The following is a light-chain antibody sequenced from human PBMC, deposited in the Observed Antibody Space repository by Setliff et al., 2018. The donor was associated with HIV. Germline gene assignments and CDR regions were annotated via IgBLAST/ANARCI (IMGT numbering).Light chain of an antibody. CDR1: SSDVGGYMS. J-gene: IGLJ2*01. V-gene: IGLV2-23*02. CDR2: DVP. Sequence: QSVLAQPAYVSGSPGQSITISCTGSSSDVGGYMSVSWYQQHPGEVPKLMIYDVPKRPSGVSNRFSGSKSGSTASLTISGLQTEDEADYYCCSYAGSDAWIFGGGTKVTVL. CDR3: CSYAGSDAWI.